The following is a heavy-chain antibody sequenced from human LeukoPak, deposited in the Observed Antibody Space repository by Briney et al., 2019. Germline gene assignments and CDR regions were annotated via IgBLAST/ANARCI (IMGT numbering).Heavy chain of an antibody. CDR1: GYTFTSYY. J-gene: IGHJ3*02. V-gene: IGHV1-46*01. CDR2: INPSGGST. D-gene: IGHD6-19*01. Sequence: ASVKVSCKASGYTFTSYYMHWVRQAPGQGLEWMGIINPSGGSTSYAQKFQGRVTMTRDMSTSTVYMELGSLRSEDTAVYYCAREAGITSAFDIWGQGTMVTVSS. CDR3: AREAGITSAFDI.